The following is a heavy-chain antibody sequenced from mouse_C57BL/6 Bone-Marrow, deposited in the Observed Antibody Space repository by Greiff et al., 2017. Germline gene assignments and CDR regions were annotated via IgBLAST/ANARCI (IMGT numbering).Heavy chain of an antibody. CDR2: IYPGDGDP. J-gene: IGHJ1*03. CDR1: GYAFSSSW. Sequence: VMLVESGPELVKPGASVKISCKASGYAFSSSWMNWVKQRPGKGLEWIGRIYPGDGDPNYNGKFKGQATLTADNSSSTAYMQLSSLTSEDSAVYFCARWATIDATPYWYFDVWGTGTTVTVSS. CDR3: ARWATIDATPYWYFDV. D-gene: IGHD3-1*01. V-gene: IGHV1-82*01.